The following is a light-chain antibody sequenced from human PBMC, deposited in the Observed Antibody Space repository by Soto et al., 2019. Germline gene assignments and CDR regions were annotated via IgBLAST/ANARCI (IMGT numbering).Light chain of an antibody. Sequence: EIVLTQSPGTLSLSPGERATLSCRASPSVTSSFLAWYQQIPGQAPRLLIYGASSRATGIPDRFSGSGSGTDFTLTMSRLEPEDFAAYYCQQYGSSPRTFGQGTKVEI. CDR3: QQYGSSPRT. CDR1: PSVTSSF. J-gene: IGKJ1*01. V-gene: IGKV3-20*01. CDR2: GAS.